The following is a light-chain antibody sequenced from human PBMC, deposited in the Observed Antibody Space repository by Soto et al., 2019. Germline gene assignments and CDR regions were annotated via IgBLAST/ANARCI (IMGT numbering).Light chain of an antibody. CDR1: NSDVGDYNY. Sequence: QSALTQPASVSGSPGQSITISCTGTNSDVGDYNYVSWYQQHPGKAPKLMIYDVTNRPSGVSNRFSGSKSGNTASLTISGLQAEDEADYYCTSYTITSTHVLFGRGTQLTVL. V-gene: IGLV2-14*01. CDR2: DVT. CDR3: TSYTITSTHVL. J-gene: IGLJ2*01.